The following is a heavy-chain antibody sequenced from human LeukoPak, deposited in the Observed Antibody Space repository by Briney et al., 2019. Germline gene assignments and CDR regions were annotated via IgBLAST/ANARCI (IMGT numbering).Heavy chain of an antibody. D-gene: IGHD6-13*01. CDR2: ISWNSGSI. CDR1: GFTFDDYA. V-gene: IGHV3-9*01. Sequence: PGRSPRLSCAASGFTFDDYAMHWVRQAPGKGLEWVSGISWNSGSIGYADSVKGRFTISRDNAKNSLYLQMNSLRAEDTALYYCAKDIAAAGKSGFDYWGQGTLVTVSS. CDR3: AKDIAAAGKSGFDY. J-gene: IGHJ4*02.